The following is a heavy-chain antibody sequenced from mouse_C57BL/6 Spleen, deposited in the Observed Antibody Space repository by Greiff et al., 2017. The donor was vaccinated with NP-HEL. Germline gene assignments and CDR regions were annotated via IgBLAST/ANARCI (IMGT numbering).Heavy chain of an antibody. CDR2: IDPSDSYT. CDR3: ARRSITDFDV. V-gene: IGHV1-50*01. Sequence: QVQLQQPGAELVKPGASVKLSCKASGYTFTSYWMQWVKQRPGQGLEWIGEIDPSDSYTNYNQKFKGKATLTVDTSSSTAYMQLSSLTSEDSAVYYCARRSITDFDVWGTGTTVTVSS. J-gene: IGHJ1*03. CDR1: GYTFTSYW. D-gene: IGHD1-1*01.